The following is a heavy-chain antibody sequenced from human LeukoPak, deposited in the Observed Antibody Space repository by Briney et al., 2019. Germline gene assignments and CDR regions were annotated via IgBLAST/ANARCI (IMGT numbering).Heavy chain of an antibody. D-gene: IGHD1-26*01. CDR3: ARGTHFRNVWHVRE. V-gene: IGHV3-23*01. Sequence: QSGGSLRLSCAASGFTFNTYGMSWVRQAPGKGLEWVSAISGRVGSTYYTDSVKGRFTISRDNAKNTVYLEMNSLRHEDTAIYYCARGTHFRNVWHVREWGQGTLLTVSS. CDR2: ISGRVGST. J-gene: IGHJ4*02. CDR1: GFTFNTYG.